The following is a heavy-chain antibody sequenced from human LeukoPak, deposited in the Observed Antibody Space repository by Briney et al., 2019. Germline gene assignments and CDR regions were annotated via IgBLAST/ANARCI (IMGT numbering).Heavy chain of an antibody. CDR3: ARGATVTGDY. CDR2: INHSGST. CDR1: GGSLSGYY. D-gene: IGHD4-17*01. J-gene: IGHJ4*02. V-gene: IGHV4-34*01. Sequence: SETPSLTCAVYGGSLSGYYWSWIRQPPGKGLEWIGEINHSGSTNYNPSLKSRVTISVDTSKNQFSLKLSSVTAADTAVYYCARGATVTGDYWGQGTLVTVTS.